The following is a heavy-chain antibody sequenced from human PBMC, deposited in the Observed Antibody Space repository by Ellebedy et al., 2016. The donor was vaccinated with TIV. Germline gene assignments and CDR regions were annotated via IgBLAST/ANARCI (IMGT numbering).Heavy chain of an antibody. CDR1: GFTFSTYW. D-gene: IGHD5-12*01. J-gene: IGHJ4*02. CDR2: INQDGSEK. V-gene: IGHV3-7*03. CDR3: ARFSGYDY. Sequence: GESLKISCAASGFTFSTYWMHWVRQAPGKGLEWVANINQDGSEKYYVDSVKGRFTISRDNAKNSLCLQMNSLRAEDTAVYYCARFSGYDYWGQGTLVTVSS.